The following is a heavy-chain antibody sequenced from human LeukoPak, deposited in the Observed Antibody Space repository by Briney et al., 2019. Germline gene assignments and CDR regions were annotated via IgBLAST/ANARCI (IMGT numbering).Heavy chain of an antibody. CDR3: ARTYCSRGSCYLDY. D-gene: IGHD2-15*01. V-gene: IGHV3-11*03. CDR1: GFTFSDYY. Sequence: PGGSLRLSCAASGFTFSDYYMSWIRQAPGKGLKWVSYISGSSTYTNYADSVKGRFTISRDNAKNSVYLQMMSLRAEDTAVYFCARTYCSRGSCYLDYWGQGTLVTVSS. CDR2: ISGSSTYT. J-gene: IGHJ4*02.